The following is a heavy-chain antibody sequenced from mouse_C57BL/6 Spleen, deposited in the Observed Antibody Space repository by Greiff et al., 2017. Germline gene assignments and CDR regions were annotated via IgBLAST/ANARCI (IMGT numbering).Heavy chain of an antibody. CDR3: AREGSEDWYFDV. J-gene: IGHJ1*03. CDR1: GFTFSDYG. CDR2: ISSGSSTI. D-gene: IGHD1-1*01. V-gene: IGHV5-17*01. Sequence: VQLKESGGGLVKPGGSLKLSCAASGFTFSDYGMHWVRQAPEKGLEWVAYISSGSSTIYYADTVKGRFTISRDNAKNTLFLQMTSLRSEDTAMYYCAREGSEDWYFDVWGTGTTVTVSS.